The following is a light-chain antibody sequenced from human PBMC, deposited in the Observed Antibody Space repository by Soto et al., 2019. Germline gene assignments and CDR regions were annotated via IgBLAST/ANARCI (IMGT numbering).Light chain of an antibody. V-gene: IGKV3-20*01. J-gene: IGKJ1*01. Sequence: EIVLTQSPGLLSLSPGERATLSCRASQSVSSSYLAWYQQKPGQAPRLLIYGASNRATGIPDRFSGSGSGTDFTLTISRLEPEDFAVYYCQQYGSSGTFGQGTKVDIK. CDR1: QSVSSSY. CDR3: QQYGSSGT. CDR2: GAS.